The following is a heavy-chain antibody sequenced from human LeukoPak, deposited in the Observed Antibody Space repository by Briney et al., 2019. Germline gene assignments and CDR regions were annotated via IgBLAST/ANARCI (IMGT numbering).Heavy chain of an antibody. CDR1: GGAISSSSFY. J-gene: IGHJ4*02. V-gene: IGHV4-39*01. D-gene: IGHD3-9*01. Sequence: SETLSLTCTVSGGAISSSSFYWAWIRQPPGKGLEWIGNIYYIGITYFNPSLKSRVTISVDTSKNQFSLKLNSVTAADTAVYYCARHRSDNTGYRYFDYWGQGTLVTVSS. CDR3: ARHRSDNTGYRYFDY. CDR2: IYYIGIT.